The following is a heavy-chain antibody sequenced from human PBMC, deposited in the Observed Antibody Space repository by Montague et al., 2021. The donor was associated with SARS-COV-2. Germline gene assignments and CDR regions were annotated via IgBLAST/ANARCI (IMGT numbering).Heavy chain of an antibody. V-gene: IGHV4-61*01. CDR3: ARITEVVSFDF. CDR1: GGSVSSGSYY. Sequence: SETLSLTCTVSGGSVSSGSYYWSWIRQPPGKGLEWIGYIYYSGSTNYNPSLKSRVTISVDTSKNQFSLKLSSVTAADTAVYFCARITEVVSFDFWGRGTLVSVSS. J-gene: IGHJ4*02. D-gene: IGHD2-15*01. CDR2: IYYSGST.